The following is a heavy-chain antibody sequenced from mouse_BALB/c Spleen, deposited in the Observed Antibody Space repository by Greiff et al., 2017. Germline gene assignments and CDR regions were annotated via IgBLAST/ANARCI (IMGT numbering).Heavy chain of an antibody. D-gene: IGHD2-2*01. J-gene: IGHJ3*01. V-gene: IGHV1S81*02. CDR1: GYTFTSYW. CDR2: INPSNGRT. CDR3: ASYYGYDGGFAY. Sequence: QVQLQQPGAELVKPGASVKLSCKASGYTFTSYWMHWVKQRPGQGLEWIGEINPSNGRTNYNEKFKSKATLTVDKSSSTAYMQLSSLTSEDSAVYYCASYYGYDGGFAYWGQGTLVTVSA.